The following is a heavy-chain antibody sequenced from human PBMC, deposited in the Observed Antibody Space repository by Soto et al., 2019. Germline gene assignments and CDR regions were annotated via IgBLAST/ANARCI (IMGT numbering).Heavy chain of an antibody. V-gene: IGHV3-30-3*01. CDR3: ARREGKWLGHYYYSGMDV. CDR1: GFTFSSYA. CDR2: ISYDGNDK. J-gene: IGHJ6*02. Sequence: QVQLVESGGGVVQPGRSLRLSCAASGFTFSSYAMHWVRQAPGKGLEWVAIISYDGNDKYYAGSVKGRFTISRDNSKNTXXLQMNSLRAEETSVYYCARREGKWLGHYYYSGMDVWGQGTTVTVSS. D-gene: IGHD6-19*01.